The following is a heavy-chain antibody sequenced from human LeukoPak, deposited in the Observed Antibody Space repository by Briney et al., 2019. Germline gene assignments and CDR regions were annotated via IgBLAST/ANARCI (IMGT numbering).Heavy chain of an antibody. V-gene: IGHV4-4*02. CDR1: GFTFSSHR. CDR2: VHLDGRT. CDR3: AREGGFYRPLDY. D-gene: IGHD3-3*01. Sequence: PGGSLRLSCAASGFTFSSHRMHWVRQAPGKGLEWIGEVHLDGRTNYNPSLKSRLIMSVDLPENHISLKLTSVTAADTAVYYCAREGGFYRPLDYSGQGTLVTVSS. J-gene: IGHJ4*02.